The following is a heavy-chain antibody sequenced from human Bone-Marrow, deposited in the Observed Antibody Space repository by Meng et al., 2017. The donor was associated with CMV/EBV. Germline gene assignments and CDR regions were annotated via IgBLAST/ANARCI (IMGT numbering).Heavy chain of an antibody. D-gene: IGHD6-13*01. V-gene: IGHV3-21*01. CDR1: GFTFSSYS. J-gene: IGHJ3*02. Sequence: GESLKISCAASGFTFSSYSMNWVRQAPGKGLEWVSSISSSSSYIYYADSVKGRFTISRDNAKNSLYLQMNSLRAEDTAVYYCARVKGMGAFDIWGQRTIVAASS. CDR3: ARVKGMGAFDI. CDR2: ISSSSSYI.